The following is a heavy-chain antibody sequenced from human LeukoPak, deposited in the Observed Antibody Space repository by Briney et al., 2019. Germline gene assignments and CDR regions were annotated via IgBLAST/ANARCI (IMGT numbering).Heavy chain of an antibody. Sequence: GGSLRLSCVASGFTFDDYAIHLVRQAPGKGLEWVAVISYDGSNKYYADSVKGRFTISRDNSKNTLYLQMNSLRAEDTAVYYCARVDTAMVFDYWGQGTLVTVSS. D-gene: IGHD5-18*01. V-gene: IGHV3-30*04. CDR2: ISYDGSNK. J-gene: IGHJ4*02. CDR3: ARVDTAMVFDY. CDR1: GFTFDDYA.